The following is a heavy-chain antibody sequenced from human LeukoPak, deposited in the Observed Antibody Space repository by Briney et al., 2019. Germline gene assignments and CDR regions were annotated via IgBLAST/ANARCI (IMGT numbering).Heavy chain of an antibody. J-gene: IGHJ4*02. V-gene: IGHV4-59*01. D-gene: IGHD6-19*01. CDR1: GGSISGYY. CDR3: AGERGEEYSSGWYKTNYFDN. Sequence: SETLSLTCNVSGGSISGYYWSWIRQPPGKGLEWIGCINYSGSTNYNPSLKSRVTILVDTFKSQFSLKLSSVTAADTAVYYCAGERGEEYSSGWYKTNYFDNWGQGIRVTVSS. CDR2: INYSGST.